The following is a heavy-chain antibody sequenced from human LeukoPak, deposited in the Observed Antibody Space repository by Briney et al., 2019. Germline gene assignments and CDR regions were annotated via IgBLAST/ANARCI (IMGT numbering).Heavy chain of an antibody. D-gene: IGHD6-13*01. CDR2: ISYDGSNK. J-gene: IGHJ4*02. CDR1: GFTFSSYA. V-gene: IGHV3-30*04. CDR3: ARVGLQQLVFDY. Sequence: GGSLRLSCAASGFTFSSYAMHRVRQAPGKGLEWVAVISYDGSNKYYADFVKGRFTISRDNSKNTLYLQMNSLRAEDTAVYYCARVGLQQLVFDYWGQGTLVTVSS.